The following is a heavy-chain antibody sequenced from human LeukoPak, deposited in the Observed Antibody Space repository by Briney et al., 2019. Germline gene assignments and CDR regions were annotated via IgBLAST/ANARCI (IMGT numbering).Heavy chain of an antibody. CDR1: GGSFSGAY. J-gene: IGHJ6*03. Sequence: SETLSLTCAVYGGSFSGAYWGWIRQAPGKGLEWIGEINHSGSTNYNPSLKSRVTMSLDTSKKQVSLKLNSVTAADTAVYYCARGPTAVRGVIRFYYYMDIWGKGTAVTVSS. CDR3: ARGPTAVRGVIRFYYYMDI. V-gene: IGHV4-34*01. D-gene: IGHD3-10*01. CDR2: INHSGST.